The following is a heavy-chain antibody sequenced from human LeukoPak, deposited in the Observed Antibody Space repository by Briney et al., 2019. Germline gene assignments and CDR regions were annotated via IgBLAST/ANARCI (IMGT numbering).Heavy chain of an antibody. J-gene: IGHJ4*02. V-gene: IGHV3-9*01. CDR3: AKDRGTGTRTRLFDY. CDR1: GFTFDDYA. CDR2: ISWNSGSI. Sequence: GGSLRLSCAASGFTFDDYAMHWVRQAPGKGLEWVSGISWNSGSIGYADSVKGRFTIPRDNAKNSLYLQMNSLRAEDTALYYCAKDRGTGTRTRLFDYWGQGTLVTVSS. D-gene: IGHD1-1*01.